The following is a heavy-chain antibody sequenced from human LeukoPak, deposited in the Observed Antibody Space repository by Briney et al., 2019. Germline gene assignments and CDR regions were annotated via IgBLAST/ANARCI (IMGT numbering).Heavy chain of an antibody. V-gene: IGHV4-31*03. D-gene: IGHD3-22*01. CDR2: IYYSGST. J-gene: IGHJ5*02. CDR1: GGSISSGGYY. CDR3: AREIVDLNWFDP. Sequence: SETLSLTCTVSGGSISSGGYYWSWIRQHPGKGLEWIGYIYYSGSTYYNPFLKSRVTISVDTSKNQFSLKLSSVTAADTAVYYCAREIVDLNWFDPWGQGTLVTVSS.